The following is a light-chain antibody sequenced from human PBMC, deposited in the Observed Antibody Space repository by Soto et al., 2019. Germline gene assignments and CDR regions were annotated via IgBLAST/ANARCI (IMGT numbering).Light chain of an antibody. Sequence: EIVLTQSPGTLSLSPGERATLSCRASQSVSSSYLAWYQQKPGHAPRDLIYGATSRATGIPDTFSGSGSGTEFTLTISRLEPDDFAVDFCQQYGNSPPNSCGQGTKVEIK. CDR2: GAT. CDR3: QQYGNSPPNS. J-gene: IGKJ2*01. V-gene: IGKV3-20*01. CDR1: QSVSSSY.